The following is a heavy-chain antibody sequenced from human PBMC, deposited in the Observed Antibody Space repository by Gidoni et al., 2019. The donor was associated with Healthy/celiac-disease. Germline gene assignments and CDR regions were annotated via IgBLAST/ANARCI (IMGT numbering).Heavy chain of an antibody. CDR2: INHSGST. J-gene: IGHJ6*02. Sequence: QVQLQQWGAGLLKPSETLSLTCAVYGGSFSGYYWSWIRQPPGKGLEWIGEINHSGSTKYNPSLKSRVTISVDTSKNQFSLKLSSVTAADTAVYYCARGLVIVSRSQRNSSGWYFYYYYGMDVWGQGTTVTVSS. D-gene: IGHD6-19*01. CDR3: ARGLVIVSRSQRNSSGWYFYYYYGMDV. V-gene: IGHV4-34*01. CDR1: GGSFSGYY.